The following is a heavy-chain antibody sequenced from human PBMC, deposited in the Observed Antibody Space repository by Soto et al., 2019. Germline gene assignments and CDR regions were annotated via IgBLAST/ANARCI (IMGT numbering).Heavy chain of an antibody. Sequence: TSETLSLTCAVYGGSLSTYFWSWIRQPPGKRLEWIGEINHSGSSSYNPSLKSRVTMSIDTSRNQFSLKLSSVTAADMAVYYCARRGRYCSSKSSCYYYFDSWVQGTLVTVSS. CDR2: INHSGSS. D-gene: IGHD2-15*01. CDR3: ARRGRYCSSKSSCYYYFDS. V-gene: IGHV4-34*01. J-gene: IGHJ4*02. CDR1: GGSLSTYF.